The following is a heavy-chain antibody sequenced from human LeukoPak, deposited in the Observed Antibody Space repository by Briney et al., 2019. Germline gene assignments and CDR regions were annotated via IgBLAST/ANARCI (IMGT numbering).Heavy chain of an antibody. V-gene: IGHV4-39*01. CDR1: GGSISSSSYY. D-gene: IGHD2-2*01. Sequence: PSETLSLTCTVSGGSISSSSYYWGWIRQPPGKGLEWIGSIYYSGSTYYNPSLKSRVTISVDTSKNQFSLKLSSVTAADTAVYYCARHGDIVVVPAALDHHTVLWAGYYFDYWGREPWSPSPQ. J-gene: IGHJ4*02. CDR2: IYYSGST. CDR3: ARHGDIVVVPAALDHHTVLWAGYYFDY.